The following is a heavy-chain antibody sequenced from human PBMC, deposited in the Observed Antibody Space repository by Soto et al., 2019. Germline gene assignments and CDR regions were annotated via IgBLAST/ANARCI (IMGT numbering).Heavy chain of an antibody. CDR3: ASGTIYHSYGKDG. CDR2: IYQSGST. V-gene: IGHV4-61*01. CDR1: GVSVNSGNYY. J-gene: IGHJ6*02. Sequence: PSETLSLTCTVSGVSVNSGNYYWSWIRQTPGKGLEWIGYIYQSGSTRYNPSLKSRVTISLHTPKNQFSLKMSSVTAADTAVYYGASGTIYHSYGKDGWGQGTTVTVAS. D-gene: IGHD2-2*01.